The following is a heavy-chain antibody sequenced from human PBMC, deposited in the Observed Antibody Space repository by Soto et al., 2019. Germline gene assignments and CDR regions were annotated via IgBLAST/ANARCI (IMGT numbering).Heavy chain of an antibody. CDR3: ARERGYSYGYEDY. CDR1: GFTFSGYN. Sequence: EVQLVESGGGLVKPGGSLRLSCAASGFTFSGYNMNWVRQAPGKGLEGVSSISSSSSYIYYADSVKGRFTISRDNAKNSLYLQMNSLRAEDTAVYYCARERGYSYGYEDYWGQGTLVTVSS. CDR2: ISSSSSYI. V-gene: IGHV3-21*01. D-gene: IGHD5-18*01. J-gene: IGHJ4*02.